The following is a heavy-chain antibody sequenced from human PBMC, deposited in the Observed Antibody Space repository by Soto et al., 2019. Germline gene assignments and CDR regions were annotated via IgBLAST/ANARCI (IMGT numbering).Heavy chain of an antibody. V-gene: IGHV6-1*01. D-gene: IGHD6-19*01. Sequence: PSQTLSLTCAISGDSVSSNSAAWNWIRQSPSRGLEWLGRTYYRSKWYNDYAVSVKSRITINPDTSKNQFSLQLNSVTPEDTAVYYYARGGLSSGLSSNWFDPWGQGTLVTVSS. CDR3: ARGGLSSGLSSNWFDP. CDR2: TYYRSKWYN. CDR1: GDSVSSNSAA. J-gene: IGHJ5*02.